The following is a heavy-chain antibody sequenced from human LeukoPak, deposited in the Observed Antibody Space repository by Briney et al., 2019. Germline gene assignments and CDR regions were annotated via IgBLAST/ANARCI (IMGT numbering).Heavy chain of an antibody. D-gene: IGHD5-24*01. CDR3: ARHEEEDGYNAKTFGY. J-gene: IGHJ4*02. CDR1: GVSISSSNNF. V-gene: IGHV4-39*01. CDR2: VHYGGTT. Sequence: PSETLSLTCTVSGVSISSSNNFWGWIRQPPGKGLEWIGSVHYGGTTYYIPSLKSRVTISADTSKNQFSLKLSSVTAADTAVYYCARHEEEDGYNAKTFGYWGQGTLVTVSS.